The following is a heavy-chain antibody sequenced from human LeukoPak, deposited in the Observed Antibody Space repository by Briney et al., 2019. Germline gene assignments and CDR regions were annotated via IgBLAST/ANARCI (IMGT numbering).Heavy chain of an antibody. V-gene: IGHV3-23*01. CDR1: GFTFSSYA. D-gene: IGHD3-10*01. CDR2: ISGSGGST. J-gene: IGHJ4*02. Sequence: PGGSLRLSCAASGFTFSSYAMSWVRQAPGKGLEWVSAISGSGGSTYYADSVKGRFTISRDNAKNSLYLQMNSLRAEDTAVYYCARADYGSGSYWPYWGQGTLVTVSS. CDR3: ARADYGSGSYWPY.